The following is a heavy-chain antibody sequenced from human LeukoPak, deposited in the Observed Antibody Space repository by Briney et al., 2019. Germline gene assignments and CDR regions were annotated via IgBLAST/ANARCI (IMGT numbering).Heavy chain of an antibody. J-gene: IGHJ5*02. V-gene: IGHV4-39*07. CDR2: IYYSGST. CDR3: ARDLGGYSYGGFDP. Sequence: PGGSLRLSCAASGFTFSSYSMNWVRQPPGKGLEWIGSIYYSGSTYYNPSLKSRVTISVDTSKNQFSLKLSSVTAADTAVYYCARDLGGYSYGGFDPWGQGTLVTVSS. CDR1: GFTFSSYS. D-gene: IGHD5-18*01.